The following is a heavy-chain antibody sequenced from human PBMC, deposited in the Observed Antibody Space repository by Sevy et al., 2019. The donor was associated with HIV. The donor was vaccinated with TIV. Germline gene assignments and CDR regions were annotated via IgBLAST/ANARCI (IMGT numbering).Heavy chain of an antibody. CDR1: GGSISSSSYY. V-gene: IGHV4-39*01. CDR3: ARHETLYGSGSYFGNWFDP. D-gene: IGHD3-10*01. Sequence: SETLSLTCTLSGGSISSSSYYWGWIRQPPGKGLEWIGSIYYSGSTYYNPSLKSRVTISVDTSKNQFSLKLSSVTAADTAVYYCARHETLYGSGSYFGNWFDPWGQGTLVTVSS. CDR2: IYYSGST. J-gene: IGHJ5*02.